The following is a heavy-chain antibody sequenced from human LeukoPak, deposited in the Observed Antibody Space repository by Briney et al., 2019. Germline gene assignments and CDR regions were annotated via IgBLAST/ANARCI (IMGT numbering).Heavy chain of an antibody. J-gene: IGHJ6*04. Sequence: NPSETLSLTCTVSGGSISSGSYYWRWIRQPPGKGLEWIGYIYYSGSTNYNPSLKSRVTISVDTSKNQFSLKLSSVTAADTAVYYCARDARYCSGGSCPGGYYYYGMDVWGKGTTVTVSS. CDR1: GGSISSGSYY. D-gene: IGHD2-15*01. CDR2: IYYSGST. CDR3: ARDARYCSGGSCPGGYYYYGMDV. V-gene: IGHV4-61*01.